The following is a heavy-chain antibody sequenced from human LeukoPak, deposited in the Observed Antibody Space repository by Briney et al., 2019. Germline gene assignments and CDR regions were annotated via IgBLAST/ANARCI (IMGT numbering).Heavy chain of an antibody. CDR1: GCSASSRSYY. CDR3: AGGTEAGLAY. CDR2: IYYSGST. D-gene: IGHD6-19*01. J-gene: IGHJ4*02. V-gene: IGHV4-61*03. Sequence: SETLSLTCTVSGCSASSRSYYWSWIRQPPGKGLERIGYIYYSGSTNYNPSLKSRVTLSVDTSKNHFSLKLTSVTAVDTAVYYCAGGTEAGLAYWGQGTLVTVSS.